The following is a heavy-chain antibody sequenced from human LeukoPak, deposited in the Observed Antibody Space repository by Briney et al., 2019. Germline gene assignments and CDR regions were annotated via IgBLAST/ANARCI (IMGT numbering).Heavy chain of an antibody. CDR3: AMDMDA. Sequence: GGSLRLSCAASGFIFSSYWVNWVRQAPGKGLEWVANIKEDGSAKYYVDSVKGRFTISRDNAKNSLYLQMNSLRAEDTAVYYCAMDMDAWGQGTTVTVSS. J-gene: IGHJ6*02. V-gene: IGHV3-7*04. CDR1: GFIFSSYW. CDR2: IKEDGSAK.